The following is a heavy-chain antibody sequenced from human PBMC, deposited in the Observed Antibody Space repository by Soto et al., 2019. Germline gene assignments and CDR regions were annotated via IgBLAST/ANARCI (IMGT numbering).Heavy chain of an antibody. J-gene: IGHJ6*02. CDR1: GFSLTNGRMG. V-gene: IGHV2-26*01. CDR3: ARMDGDYNYYGLDV. D-gene: IGHD4-17*01. CDR2: FFSDAER. Sequence: GPVLVKPTETLTLTCSVSGFSLTNGRMGVSWIRQPPGKALEWLAHFFSDAERSYSTSMQSRLNMYKDSSGSQVVLTMTNMAPADTATYFCARMDGDYNYYGLDVWGHGIAVTVSS.